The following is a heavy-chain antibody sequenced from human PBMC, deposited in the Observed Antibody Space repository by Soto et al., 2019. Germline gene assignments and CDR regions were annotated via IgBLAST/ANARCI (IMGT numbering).Heavy chain of an antibody. D-gene: IGHD5-12*01. V-gene: IGHV3-7*01. J-gene: IGHJ4*02. CDR2: IKQDGTEK. CDR3: ASVDI. Sequence: EVQLVESGGGLVQPGGSLRLSCAASGFTFSNYWMSWVRQAPGKGLECVANIKQDGTEKNYVDSVRDRFTISRDNAKNSLDLQMNSLTAEDTAVYYCASVDIWGQGTLVTVSS. CDR1: GFTFSNYW.